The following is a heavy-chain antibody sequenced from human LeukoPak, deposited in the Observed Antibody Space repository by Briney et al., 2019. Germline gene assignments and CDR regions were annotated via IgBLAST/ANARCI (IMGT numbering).Heavy chain of an antibody. Sequence: PGGSLRLSCAASGFTFSSYWMHWVRQAPGKGLEWIGSIYYSGSTYYNPSLKSRVTISVDTSKNQFSLKLSSVTAADTAVYYCARKTAMVGIWFDPWGQGTLVTVSS. J-gene: IGHJ5*02. V-gene: IGHV4-39*07. CDR3: ARKTAMVGIWFDP. D-gene: IGHD5-18*01. CDR2: IYYSGST. CDR1: GFTFSSYW.